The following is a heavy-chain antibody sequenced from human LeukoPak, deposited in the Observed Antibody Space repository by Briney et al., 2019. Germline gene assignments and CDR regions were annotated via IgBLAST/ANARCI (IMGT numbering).Heavy chain of an antibody. D-gene: IGHD6-19*01. Sequence: GGSLRLSCAASGFTFSSYSMNWVRQAPGRGLEWVANIKQDGSEKYYVDSVKGRFTISRDNAKNSQYLQMNSLRAEDTAVYYCASGSGWVFNNWGQGTLVTVSS. V-gene: IGHV3-7*01. CDR2: IKQDGSEK. CDR1: GFTFSSYS. CDR3: ASGSGWVFNN. J-gene: IGHJ4*02.